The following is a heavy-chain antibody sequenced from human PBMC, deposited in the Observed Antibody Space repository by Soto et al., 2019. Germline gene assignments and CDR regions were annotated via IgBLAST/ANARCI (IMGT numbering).Heavy chain of an antibody. J-gene: IGHJ4*02. CDR3: VHHGGVPYYHDF. Sequence: QVQLQESGPGLVNPSGTLSLTCAVSGGSLSSSSWWSWVRQPPGKTLAWLGEIFYSGSTKYNPSLNSRVTISADQSKNDFSLRLSSVTAADTAVYYCVHHGGVPYYHDFWGQGMLVTVSS. V-gene: IGHV4-4*02. CDR1: GGSLSSSSW. D-gene: IGHD2-8*01. CDR2: IFYSGST.